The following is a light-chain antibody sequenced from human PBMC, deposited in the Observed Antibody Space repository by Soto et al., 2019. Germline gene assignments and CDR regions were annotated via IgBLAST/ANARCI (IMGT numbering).Light chain of an antibody. J-gene: IGKJ2*02. Sequence: IQMTQSPSTLSASVGDRVTITCRASQSISSWLAWYQQKPGKAPKLLIYKASNLESGVPSRFSGSGSGTAFTLTISSLQPDDFATYSCQQYISCCTFGQGTKLEIK. CDR2: KAS. CDR3: QQYISCCT. CDR1: QSISSW. V-gene: IGKV1-5*03.